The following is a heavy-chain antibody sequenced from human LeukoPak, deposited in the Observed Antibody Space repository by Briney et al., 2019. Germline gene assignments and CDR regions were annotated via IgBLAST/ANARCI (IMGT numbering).Heavy chain of an antibody. V-gene: IGHV3-11*01. CDR3: ARDQGPWRVGFDY. D-gene: IGHD1-26*01. J-gene: IGHJ4*02. Sequence: PGGSLRLSCVASGLPFSDYWMSWVRQAPGKGLEWVSYISSSGSTIYYADSVKGRFTISRDNAKNSLYLQMNSLRAEDTAVYYCARDQGPWRVGFDYWGQGTLVTVSS. CDR1: GLPFSDYW. CDR2: ISSSGSTI.